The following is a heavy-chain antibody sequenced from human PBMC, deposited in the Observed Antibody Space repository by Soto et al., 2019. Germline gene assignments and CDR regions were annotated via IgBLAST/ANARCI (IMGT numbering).Heavy chain of an antibody. CDR2: IWYDGSNK. J-gene: IGHJ4*02. CDR3: ATVAPGYGAARLVLEF. Sequence: QVQLVESGGGVVQPGRSLRLSCAVSGVTFRSYGMHWVRKSPGKGLEWVAVIWYDGSNKFYGDSVKGRFTTSRDNSNNTAHLQMNSLRAEDTGIYYCATVAPGYGAARLVLEFWGQGSMVTVSA. D-gene: IGHD3-3*01. V-gene: IGHV3-33*01. CDR1: GVTFRSYG.